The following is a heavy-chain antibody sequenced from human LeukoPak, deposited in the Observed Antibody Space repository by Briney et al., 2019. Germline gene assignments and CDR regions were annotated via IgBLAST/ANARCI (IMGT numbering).Heavy chain of an antibody. D-gene: IGHD2-2*01. CDR3: ARLVAGSSTISDY. CDR1: GGSISSSSYY. J-gene: IGHJ4*02. Sequence: SETLSLTCTVSGGSISSSSYYWGWIRQPPGKGLEWIGSIYYSGSTYYNPSLKSRVTISVDTSKNQFSLKLSSVTAADTAVYYCARLVAGSSTISDYWGQGTLVTVSS. V-gene: IGHV4-39*01. CDR2: IYYSGST.